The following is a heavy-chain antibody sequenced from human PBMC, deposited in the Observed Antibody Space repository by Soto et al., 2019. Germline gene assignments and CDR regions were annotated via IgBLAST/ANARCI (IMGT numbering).Heavy chain of an antibody. CDR3: AKDVVVGATTGLGDYYYYYGMDV. Sequence: PGGSLRLSCAASGFTFSSYGMHWVRQAPGKGLEWVAVISYDGSNKYYADSVKGRFTISRDNSKNTLYLQMNSLRAEDTAAYYCAKDVVVGATTGLGDYYYYYGMDVWGQGTTVTVSS. D-gene: IGHD1-26*01. J-gene: IGHJ6*02. V-gene: IGHV3-30*18. CDR1: GFTFSSYG. CDR2: ISYDGSNK.